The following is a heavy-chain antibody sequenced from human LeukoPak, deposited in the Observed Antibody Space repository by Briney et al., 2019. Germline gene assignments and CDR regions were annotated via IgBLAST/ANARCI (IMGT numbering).Heavy chain of an antibody. CDR3: ARHPVAGITIFGTRDSVWFDP. CDR2: IYPGDSDT. J-gene: IGHJ5*02. D-gene: IGHD3-3*01. V-gene: IGHV5-51*01. Sequence: GESLKISCKGSGYIFTSYRIGWVRRMPGKGLEWMGIIYPGDSDTSYSPSFQGQVTISADKSISTAYLQWSSLKASDTSMYYCARHPVAGITIFGTRDSVWFDPWGQGTLATVSS. CDR1: GYIFTSYR.